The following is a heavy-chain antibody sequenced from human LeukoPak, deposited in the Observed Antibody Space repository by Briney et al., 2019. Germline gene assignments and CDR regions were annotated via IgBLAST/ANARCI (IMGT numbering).Heavy chain of an antibody. V-gene: IGHV3-66*01. D-gene: IGHD2-15*01. J-gene: IGHJ3*02. CDR2: IYSGGST. CDR1: GFTVSSNY. CDR3: ARDLGRYCSGGSCYSGQGAFDI. Sequence: GGSLRLSCAASGFTVSSNYMSWVRQAPGKGLEWVSVIYSGGSTYYADSVKGRFTISRDNSKNTLYLQMNSLRAEDTAVYYCARDLGRYCSGGSCYSGQGAFDIWGQGTMVTVSS.